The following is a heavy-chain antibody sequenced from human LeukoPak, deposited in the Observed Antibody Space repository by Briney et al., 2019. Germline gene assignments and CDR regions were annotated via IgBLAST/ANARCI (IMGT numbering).Heavy chain of an antibody. Sequence: ASVKVSCKASGYTFTSYYMHWVRQAPGQGLEWMGIINPSGGSTSYAQKFQGRVTMTRDMSTSTVYMELSSLRSEDTAVYCCAREEVTMVRGVILGRAFDIWGQGTMVTVSS. V-gene: IGHV1-46*01. D-gene: IGHD3-10*01. J-gene: IGHJ3*02. CDR3: AREEVTMVRGVILGRAFDI. CDR2: INPSGGST. CDR1: GYTFTSYY.